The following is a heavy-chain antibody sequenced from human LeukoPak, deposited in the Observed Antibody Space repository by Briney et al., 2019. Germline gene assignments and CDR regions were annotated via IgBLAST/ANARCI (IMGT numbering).Heavy chain of an antibody. CDR1: GDSTSSDRYY. V-gene: IGHV4-39*07. J-gene: IGHJ5*02. Sequence: SETLSLTCTVSGDSTSSDRYYGGWVRQPSGKGLEWIGNIYYSGSTNYNPSLKSRVTISVDKSKNQFSLKLSSVTAADTAVYYCARVGGISYYDILTGYYPQLHCFDPWGQGTLVTVSS. CDR3: ARVGGISYYDILTGYYPQLHCFDP. D-gene: IGHD3-9*01. CDR2: IYYSGST.